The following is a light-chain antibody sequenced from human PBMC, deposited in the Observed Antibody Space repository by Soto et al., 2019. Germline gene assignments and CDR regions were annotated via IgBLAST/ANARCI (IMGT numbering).Light chain of an antibody. J-gene: IGLJ1*01. Sequence: QSALTQPASVSGSPGQSITISCTGTSSDVGSYKLVSWYQQHPGKAPQLMIYEGSQRPSGVSNRFSGSKSGNTASLTISGLQAEDEADYYCCSYAGSNTYIFGTGTKLTVL. V-gene: IGLV2-23*01. CDR1: SSDVGSYKL. CDR2: EGS. CDR3: CSYAGSNTYI.